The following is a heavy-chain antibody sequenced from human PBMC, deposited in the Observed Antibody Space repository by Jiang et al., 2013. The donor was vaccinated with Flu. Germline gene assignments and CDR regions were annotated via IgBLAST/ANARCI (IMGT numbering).Heavy chain of an antibody. CDR2: INHSGST. D-gene: IGHD2-15*01. V-gene: IGHV4-34*01. J-gene: IGHJ3*02. CDR3: ARNGSGPVSI. Sequence: LLKPSETLSLTCIVSGGSITSHYWSWIRQPPGKGLEWIGEINHSGSTNYNPSLKSRVTISVDTSKNQFSLKLSSMTAADTAVYYCARNGSGPVSIWGQGDNGHRLF. CDR1: GGSITSHY.